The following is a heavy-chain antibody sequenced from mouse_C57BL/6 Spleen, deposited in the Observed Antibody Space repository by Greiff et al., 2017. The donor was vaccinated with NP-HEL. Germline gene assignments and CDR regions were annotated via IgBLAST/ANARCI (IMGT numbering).Heavy chain of an antibody. V-gene: IGHV3-6*01. J-gene: IGHJ1*03. Sequence: VQLQQSGPGLVKPSQSLSLTCSVTGYSITSGYYWNWIRQFPGNKLEWMGYISYDGSNNYNPSLKNRISITRDTSKNQFVLKLNSVTTEDTATYYCARTYYYGSSYWYFDVWGTGTTVTVSS. CDR1: GYSITSGYY. CDR2: ISYDGSN. D-gene: IGHD1-1*01. CDR3: ARTYYYGSSYWYFDV.